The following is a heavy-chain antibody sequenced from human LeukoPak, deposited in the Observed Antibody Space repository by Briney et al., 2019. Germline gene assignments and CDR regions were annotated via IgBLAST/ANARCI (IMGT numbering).Heavy chain of an antibody. D-gene: IGHD3-3*01. V-gene: IGHV1-46*01. Sequence: GASVKVSCKASGYTFTSYYMHWVRQAPGQGLEWMGIINPSGGSTSYAQKFQGRVTMTRDTSTSTVYMELSSLRSEDTAVYYCARDARGYGYYDFWSGYLAYYYMDVWGKGTTVTVSS. CDR1: GYTFTSYY. J-gene: IGHJ6*03. CDR3: ARDARGYGYYDFWSGYLAYYYMDV. CDR2: INPSGGST.